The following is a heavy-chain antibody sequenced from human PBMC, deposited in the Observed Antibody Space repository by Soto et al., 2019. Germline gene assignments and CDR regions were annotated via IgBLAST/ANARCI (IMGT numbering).Heavy chain of an antibody. CDR1: GFTFSSYA. Sequence: EVQLLESGGGLVQPGGSLRLSCAASGFTFSSYAMSWVRQAPGKGLEWVSAISGSGGSTYYADSVKGRFTISRDNSKNTLYLQMNSLRAEDTAVYYCAKDLFGRGLIAVAGTPLDYWGQGTLVTVSS. CDR3: AKDLFGRGLIAVAGTPLDY. V-gene: IGHV3-23*01. D-gene: IGHD6-19*01. CDR2: ISGSGGST. J-gene: IGHJ4*02.